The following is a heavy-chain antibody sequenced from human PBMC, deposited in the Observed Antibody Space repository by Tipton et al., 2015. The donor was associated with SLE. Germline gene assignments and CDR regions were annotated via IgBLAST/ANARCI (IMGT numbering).Heavy chain of an antibody. CDR3: AREEMIDVIRGTTGAY. V-gene: IGHV4-39*02. Sequence: TLSLTCTVSGGSLSSRGYYCGWLRRPPGQGLAWIATIHYNGGTQYNPSLKSRVTISVDTSKNQFSLKLNSVTAADTAVYYCAREEMIDVIRGTTGAYWGQGTLVTVSS. CDR2: IHYNGGT. D-gene: IGHD1-14*01. CDR1: GGSLSSRGYY. J-gene: IGHJ4*02.